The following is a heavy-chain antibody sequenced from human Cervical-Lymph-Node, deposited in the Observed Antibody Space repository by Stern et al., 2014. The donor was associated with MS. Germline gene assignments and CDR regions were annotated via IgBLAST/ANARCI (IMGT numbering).Heavy chain of an antibody. CDR2: MNPNSGNT. CDR1: GYTFTSYE. J-gene: IGHJ4*02. CDR3: ARCRPGELFPDY. D-gene: IGHD3-10*01. Sequence: QVQLVESGAEVKKPGASVKVSCKASGYTFTSYEINWVRQATGHGLEWMGWMNPNSGNTGYAQNFHGRVTMTRNTSISTAYMELSSLRSEDTAVYYCARCRPGELFPDYWGQGTLVTVSS. V-gene: IGHV1-8*01.